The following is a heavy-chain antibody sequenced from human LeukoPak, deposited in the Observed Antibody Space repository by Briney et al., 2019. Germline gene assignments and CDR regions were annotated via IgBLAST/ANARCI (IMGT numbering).Heavy chain of an antibody. CDR1: GFTFSHFW. D-gene: IGHD2-15*01. V-gene: IGHV3-7*01. CDR2: IKKTGSET. CDR3: AREDGYCSGGNCYSYFDS. J-gene: IGHJ4*02. Sequence: GGSLRLSRAASGFTFSHFWMSWVRQAPGKGLEWVAYIKKTGSETYYVDSVKGRFTITRDNTRNSLFLQMYSLRAENTAVYFCAREDGYCSGGNCYSYFDSWGQGTLVTVSS.